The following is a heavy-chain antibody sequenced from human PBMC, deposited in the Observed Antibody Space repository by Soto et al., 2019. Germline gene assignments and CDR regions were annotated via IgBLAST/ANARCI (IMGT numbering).Heavy chain of an antibody. V-gene: IGHV3-15*01. D-gene: IGHD6-6*01. CDR1: GFTFSNAL. CDR2: IKSKTDGGTT. Sequence: GSLRLSCAASGFTFSNALMSWVRQAPGKGLEWVGRIKSKTDGGTTDYAAPVKGRFTISRDDSKNTLYLQMNSLKTEDTAVYYCTKTSSSSGWFDPWGQGTLVTVSS. J-gene: IGHJ5*02. CDR3: TKTSSSSGWFDP.